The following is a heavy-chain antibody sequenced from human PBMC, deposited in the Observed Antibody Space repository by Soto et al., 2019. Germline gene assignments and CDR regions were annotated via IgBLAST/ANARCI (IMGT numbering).Heavy chain of an antibody. J-gene: IGHJ6*02. CDR3: ARSEGIYDYSPGSEV. V-gene: IGHV5-51*01. CDR1: GYKFCNYW. CDR2: IYAGDSDT. D-gene: IGHD5-12*01. Sequence: PGESLKISFKCSGYKFCNYWIVVGLQRPGKGLEWVGIIYAGDSDTRYSPSFQGQVTISADKSISTAYLQWSSLQDSDTAMYFCARSEGIYDYSPGSEVWGQGTTVTVSS.